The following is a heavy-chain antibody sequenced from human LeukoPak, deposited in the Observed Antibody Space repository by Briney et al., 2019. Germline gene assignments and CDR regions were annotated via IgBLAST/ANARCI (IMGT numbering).Heavy chain of an antibody. CDR2: IIPIFGTA. CDR3: AKVPLRTGLKYFDY. CDR1: GGTFSSYA. Sequence: VASVKVSCKASGGTFSSYAISWVRQAPGQGLEWMGGIIPIFGTANYAQKFQGRVTITADKSTSTAYMELSSLRSEDTAVYYCAKVPLRTGLKYFDYWGQGTLVTVSS. J-gene: IGHJ4*02. V-gene: IGHV1-69*06. D-gene: IGHD3/OR15-3a*01.